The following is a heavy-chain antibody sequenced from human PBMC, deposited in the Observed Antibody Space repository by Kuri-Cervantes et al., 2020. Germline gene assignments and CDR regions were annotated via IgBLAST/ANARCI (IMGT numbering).Heavy chain of an antibody. V-gene: IGHV3-74*01. CDR2: INSDGSST. CDR3: ARAIAVAGAFDI. CDR1: GFTFSSYW. J-gene: IGHJ3*02. D-gene: IGHD6-19*01. Sequence: GGSLRLSCAASGFTFSSYWMNWVRQAPGKGLVWVSRINSDGSSTSYADSVKGRFTISRDNAKNTLYLQMNSLRAEDTAVYYCARAIAVAGAFDIWGQGTKVTVSS.